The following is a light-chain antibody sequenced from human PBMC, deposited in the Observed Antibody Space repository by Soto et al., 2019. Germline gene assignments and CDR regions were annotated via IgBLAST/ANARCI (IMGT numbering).Light chain of an antibody. V-gene: IGKV1-5*03. Sequence: DIQMTQSPSTLSASVGDRVTITCRASQSISSWLAWYQQKPGQAPKLLIYKASSLESGVPSRFSGSGSGTEFTLPISNLQPDDVATYYCQQYSSYWTFGQGSKVEIK. J-gene: IGKJ1*01. CDR1: QSISSW. CDR3: QQYSSYWT. CDR2: KAS.